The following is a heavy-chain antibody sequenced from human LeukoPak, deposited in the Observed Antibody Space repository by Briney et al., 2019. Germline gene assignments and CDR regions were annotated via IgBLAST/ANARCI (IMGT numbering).Heavy chain of an antibody. Sequence: GASVKVSCKASGGTFSSHAISWVRQAPGQGLEWMGRIIPILGIANYAQKFQGRVTITADKSTSTAYVELSSLRSEDTAVYYCAREGDTAMVGAFDIWGQGTMVTVSS. CDR1: GGTFSSHA. D-gene: IGHD5-18*01. CDR2: IIPILGIA. V-gene: IGHV1-69*04. CDR3: AREGDTAMVGAFDI. J-gene: IGHJ3*02.